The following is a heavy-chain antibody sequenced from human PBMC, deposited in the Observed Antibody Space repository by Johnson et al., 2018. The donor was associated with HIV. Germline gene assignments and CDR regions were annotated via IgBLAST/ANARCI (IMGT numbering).Heavy chain of an antibody. D-gene: IGHD4-17*01. V-gene: IGHV3-33*01. CDR1: GFTFINYG. CDR2: ICYDGSNN. CDR3: ARGPTYYADPFAFDI. J-gene: IGHJ3*02. Sequence: QVQLVESGGGVVQPGRSLRLSCAASGFTFINYGMHWVCQAPGKGLEWVAVICYDGSNNYYADSVKGRFTISRDNSKNTVYLQMNSLRAEDTAVYYCARGPTYYADPFAFDIWGQGTMVTVSS.